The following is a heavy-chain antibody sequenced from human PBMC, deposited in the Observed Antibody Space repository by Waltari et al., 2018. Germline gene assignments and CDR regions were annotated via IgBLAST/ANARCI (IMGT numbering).Heavy chain of an antibody. CDR3: AKDVVIMLSSTWFYFDY. CDR1: GFTFSRYT. CDR2: ISGSGGST. D-gene: IGHD6-13*01. Sequence: EVQLLESGGGLVQPGGSLRLSCAASGFTFSRYTMSWVRQAPGKGLEWVSGISGSGGSTYYADSVRGRFTITRDNSKNTVYLQMNSLGGEDTAVYYCAKDVVIMLSSTWFYFDYWGQGTLVTVSS. V-gene: IGHV3-23*01. J-gene: IGHJ4*02.